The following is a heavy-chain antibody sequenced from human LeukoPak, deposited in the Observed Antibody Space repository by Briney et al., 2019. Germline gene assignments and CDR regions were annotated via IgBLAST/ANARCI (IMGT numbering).Heavy chain of an antibody. D-gene: IGHD3-10*01. CDR3: AKSNGYGLVDI. CDR1: GFTFSDYG. J-gene: IGHJ3*02. Sequence: GSLSLSCAASGFTFSDYGMSWVRQAPGKGLEWIGNIFYSGSTYYSPSLRSRVTISLDTSRNQFSLKLNSVTAADTAVYYCAKSNGYGLVDIWGQGTMVTVSS. V-gene: IGHV4-34*12. CDR2: IFYSGST.